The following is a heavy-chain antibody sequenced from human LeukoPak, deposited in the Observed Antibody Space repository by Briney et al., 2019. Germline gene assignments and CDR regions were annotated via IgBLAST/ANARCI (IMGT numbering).Heavy chain of an antibody. D-gene: IGHD3-10*01. CDR2: IIPIFGTA. CDR1: GGTFSSYA. V-gene: IGHV1-69*06. J-gene: IGHJ4*02. CDR3: AGGVDGSGSYYFDY. Sequence: GASVKVSCKASGGTFSSYAISWVRQAPGQGLEWMGGIIPIFGTANYAQKFQGRVTITADKSTSTAYMELSSLRSEDTAVYYCAGGVDGSGSYYFDYWGQGTLVTVSS.